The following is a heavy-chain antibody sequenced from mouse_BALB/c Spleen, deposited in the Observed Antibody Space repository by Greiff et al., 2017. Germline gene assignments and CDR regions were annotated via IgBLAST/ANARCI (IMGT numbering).Heavy chain of an antibody. CDR1: GYSITSDYA. CDR3: ASWAGGFAY. CDR2: ISYSGST. V-gene: IGHV3-2*02. Sequence: DVKLQESGPGLVKPSQSLSLTCTVTGYSITSDYAWNWIRQFPGNKLEWMGYISYSGSTSYNPSLKSRISITRDTSKNQFFLQLNSVTTEDTATYYCASWAGGFAYWGQGTLVTVSA. J-gene: IGHJ3*01.